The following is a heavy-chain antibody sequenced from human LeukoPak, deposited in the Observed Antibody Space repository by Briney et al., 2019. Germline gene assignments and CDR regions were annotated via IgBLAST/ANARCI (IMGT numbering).Heavy chain of an antibody. V-gene: IGHV4-4*07. CDR2: IYTSGST. J-gene: IGHJ5*02. Sequence: NSSETLSLTCTVSGGSISSYYWSWIRQPAGKGLEWIGRIYTSGSTNYNPSLKSRVTMSVDTSKNQFSLKLSSVTAADTAVYYCARDLPDTDYDFWSGYENWFDPWGQGTLVTVSS. D-gene: IGHD3-3*01. CDR1: GGSISSYY. CDR3: ARDLPDTDYDFWSGYENWFDP.